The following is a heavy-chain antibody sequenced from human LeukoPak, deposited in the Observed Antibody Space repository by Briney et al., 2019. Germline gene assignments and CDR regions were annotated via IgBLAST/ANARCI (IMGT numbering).Heavy chain of an antibody. CDR3: ARDLDSSSSLRHNWFDP. Sequence: PGGSLRLSCAASGFTFSSYAVSWVRQAPGKGLAWVSAISDSGDRTQYADSVRGRFTISRDNAKNSLYLQMNSLRAEDTAVYYCARDLDSSSSLRHNWFDPWGQGTLVTVSS. CDR1: GFTFSSYA. D-gene: IGHD6-6*01. CDR2: ISDSGDRT. V-gene: IGHV3-23*01. J-gene: IGHJ5*02.